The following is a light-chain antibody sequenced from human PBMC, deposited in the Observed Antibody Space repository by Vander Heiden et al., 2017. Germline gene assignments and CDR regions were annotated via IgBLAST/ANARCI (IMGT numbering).Light chain of an antibody. CDR2: EDN. V-gene: IGLV6-57*01. J-gene: IGLJ3*02. CDR3: QSYDSSNWV. Sequence: NFMLTQPHSVSESPGKTVTISCTRSSGSIASNYVQWYQQRPGSSPTTGIYEDNQRPSGVPDRFSGSIDSSSNSASLTISGLKTEDEADYYCQSYDSSNWVCGGGTKLTVL. CDR1: SGSIASNY.